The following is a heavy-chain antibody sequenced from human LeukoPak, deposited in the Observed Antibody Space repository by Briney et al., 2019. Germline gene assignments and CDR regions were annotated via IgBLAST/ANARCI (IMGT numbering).Heavy chain of an antibody. D-gene: IGHD3-22*01. CDR3: ATAWVADSSRDFDI. Sequence: ASVKVSCKVSGYTLTELSMHWVRRAPGKGLEWMGGFDPEDGETIYAQKFQGRVTMTEDTSTDTAYMELSSLRSEDTAVYYCATAWVADSSRDFDIWGQGTMVTVSS. V-gene: IGHV1-24*01. CDR2: FDPEDGET. J-gene: IGHJ3*02. CDR1: GYTLTELS.